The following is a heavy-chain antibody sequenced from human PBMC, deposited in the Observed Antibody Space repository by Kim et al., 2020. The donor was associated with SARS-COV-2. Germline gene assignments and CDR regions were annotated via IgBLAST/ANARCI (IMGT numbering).Heavy chain of an antibody. CDR1: GYSFTSYW. CDR3: ARYDSNGYLTPSWGAFDI. Sequence: GESLKISCKGSGYSFTSYWIGWVRQMPGKGLEWVGIIYPGDSDTRYSPSFQGQVTISADKSISTAYLQWSSLKASDTAMYYRARYDSNGYLTPSWGAFDIWGQGTMVTVSS. J-gene: IGHJ3*02. D-gene: IGHD3-22*01. V-gene: IGHV5-51*01. CDR2: IYPGDSDT.